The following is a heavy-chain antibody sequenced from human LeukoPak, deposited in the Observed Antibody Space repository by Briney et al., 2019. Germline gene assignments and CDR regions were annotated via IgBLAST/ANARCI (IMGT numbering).Heavy chain of an antibody. CDR2: IYGGGGT. CDR1: GFTVSSSY. Sequence: PGGSLRLSCAASGFTVSSSYMSWVRQAPGKGLEGVSIIYGGGGTYYADSVTGRFSISRDNSKNTLYLQMIRLKADDTAVYYCARRYYDSSGYWLDAFDIWGQGTMVTVSS. J-gene: IGHJ3*02. V-gene: IGHV3-53*01. CDR3: ARRYYDSSGYWLDAFDI. D-gene: IGHD3-22*01.